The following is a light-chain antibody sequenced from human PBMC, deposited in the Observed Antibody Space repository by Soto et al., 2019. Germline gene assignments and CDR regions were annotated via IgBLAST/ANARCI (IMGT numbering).Light chain of an antibody. Sequence: DIQMTQSPSSLSASVGDRVTITCRASQDIRKYVAWYQQKSGKVPQVLIYGASTLQSGVPSRFSDSGSGTEFSLIISNLQPEDAATYYCQMCDSAHALTFGGGTRVEIK. J-gene: IGKJ4*01. CDR1: QDIRKY. V-gene: IGKV1-27*01. CDR2: GAS. CDR3: QMCDSAHALT.